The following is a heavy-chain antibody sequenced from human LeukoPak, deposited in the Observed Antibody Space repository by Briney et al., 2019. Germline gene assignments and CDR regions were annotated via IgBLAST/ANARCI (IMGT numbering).Heavy chain of an antibody. CDR3: ARAGPYSSGWLRSGYYYYYMDV. CDR1: GYTFTSYG. J-gene: IGHJ6*03. Sequence: ASVKVSCTASGYTFTSYGISWVRQAPGQGLEWMGWISAYNGNTNYAQKLQGRVTMTTDTSTSTAYMELRSLRSDDTAVYYCARAGPYSSGWLRSGYYYYYMDVWGKGTTVTVSS. D-gene: IGHD6-19*01. V-gene: IGHV1-18*01. CDR2: ISAYNGNT.